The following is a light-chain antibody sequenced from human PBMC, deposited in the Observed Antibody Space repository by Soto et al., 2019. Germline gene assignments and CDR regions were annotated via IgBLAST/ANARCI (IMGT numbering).Light chain of an antibody. J-gene: IGKJ4*01. Sequence: EIVLTQSPLSLPVTPGEPASISCRSSRNLLHSNGYYYLDWYLQKPGQSPQLLIYLVSNRASGVPDRFRGSGSGTDFTLTISRVEAEDVGVYFCAQGLETPFTFGGGTKVEIK. V-gene: IGKV2-28*01. CDR1: RNLLHSNGYYY. CDR2: LVS. CDR3: AQGLETPFT.